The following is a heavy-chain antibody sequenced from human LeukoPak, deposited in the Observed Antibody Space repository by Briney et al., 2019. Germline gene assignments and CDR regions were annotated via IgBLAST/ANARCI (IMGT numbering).Heavy chain of an antibody. CDR1: GFTFGSYW. V-gene: IGHV3-74*01. CDR2: INSDGSST. CDR3: AQIAAANPGSY. D-gene: IGHD6-13*01. Sequence: GGSLRLSCAASGFTFGSYWMHWVRQAPGKGLVWVSRINSDGSSTSYADSVKGRFTISRDNAKNTLYLQMNSLRAEDTAVYYCAQIAAANPGSYWGQGTLVTVSS. J-gene: IGHJ4*02.